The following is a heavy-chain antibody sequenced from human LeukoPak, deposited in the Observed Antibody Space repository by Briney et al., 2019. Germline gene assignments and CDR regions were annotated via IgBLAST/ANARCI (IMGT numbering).Heavy chain of an antibody. CDR2: ISSSSSYI. CDR1: GFPLSSNN. Sequence: PGGSLRLSCAASGFPLSSNNMNWVRQAPGKGLEWVASISSSSSYIYYADSVKGRFTISRDNAKNSLYLQMNSLRAEDTAVYYCARDIAAAGTGYWGQGTLVTVSS. CDR3: ARDIAAAGTGY. V-gene: IGHV3-21*01. D-gene: IGHD6-13*01. J-gene: IGHJ4*02.